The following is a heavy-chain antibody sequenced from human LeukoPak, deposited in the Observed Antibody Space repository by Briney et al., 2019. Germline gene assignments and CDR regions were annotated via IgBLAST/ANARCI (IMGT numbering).Heavy chain of an antibody. V-gene: IGHV4-59*12. D-gene: IGHD3-9*01. J-gene: IGHJ4*02. CDR3: ARDRGFDWLLGDIFDY. CDR2: IYYSGST. CDR1: GGSISSYY. Sequence: SETLSLTCTVSGGSISSYYWSWIRQPPGKGLEWIGYIYYSGSTNYNPSLKSRVTISVDTSKNQFSLKLSSVTAADTAVYYCARDRGFDWLLGDIFDYWGQGTLVTVSS.